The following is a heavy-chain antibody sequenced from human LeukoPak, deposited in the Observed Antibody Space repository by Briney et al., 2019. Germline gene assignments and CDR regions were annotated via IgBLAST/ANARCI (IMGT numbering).Heavy chain of an antibody. D-gene: IGHD6-19*01. CDR3: ARVKSGWYYFDY. J-gene: IGHJ4*02. CDR1: GGSFSGYY. V-gene: IGHV4-34*01. CDR2: INHSGST. Sequence: SETLSLTCAVYGGSFSGYYWSWIRQPPGKGLEWIGEINHSGSTNYNPSLKSRVTISVDTSKNQFSLNLSSVTAADTAIYYCARVKSGWYYFDYWGQGTLVTVSS.